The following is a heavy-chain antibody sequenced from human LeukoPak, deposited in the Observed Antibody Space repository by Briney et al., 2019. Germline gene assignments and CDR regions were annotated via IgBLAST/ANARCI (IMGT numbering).Heavy chain of an antibody. CDR1: GYTFTSYG. D-gene: IGHD3-22*01. CDR3: ARDRYDHDSSGYYEF. J-gene: IGHJ4*02. Sequence: ASVKVSCKASGYTFTSYGISWVRQAPGQGLEWMGWISAYNGNTNYAQMLQGRVTMTTDTSTSTAYMDLRSLRSDDTAVYYCARDRYDHDSSGYYEFWGQGTLVTVSS. V-gene: IGHV1-18*01. CDR2: ISAYNGNT.